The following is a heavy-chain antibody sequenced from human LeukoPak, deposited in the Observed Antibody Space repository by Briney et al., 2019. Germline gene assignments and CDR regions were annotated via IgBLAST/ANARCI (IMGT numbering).Heavy chain of an antibody. D-gene: IGHD3-10*01. V-gene: IGHV1-69*04. CDR3: ARGPGSYNYAAY. Sequence: SVKASCKASGGTFSSYAISWVRQAPGQGLEWMGRIIPILGIANYAQKFQGRVTITADKSTSTAYMELSSLRSEDTAVYYCARGPGSYNYAAYWGQGTLVTVST. J-gene: IGHJ4*02. CDR2: IIPILGIA. CDR1: GGTFSSYA.